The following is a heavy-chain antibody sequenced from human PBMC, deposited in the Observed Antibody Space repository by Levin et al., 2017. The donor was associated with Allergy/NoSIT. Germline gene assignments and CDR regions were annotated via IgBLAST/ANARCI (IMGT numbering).Heavy chain of an antibody. Sequence: PGGSLRLSCAASGFTFDDYAMHWVRQAPGKGLEWVSGISWNSGSIGYADSVKGRFTISRDNAKNSLYLQMNSLRPEDTALYYCAKDYMTTVTTGAFDIWGQGTMVTVSS. CDR3: AKDYMTTVTTGAFDI. CDR2: ISWNSGSI. J-gene: IGHJ3*02. V-gene: IGHV3-9*01. CDR1: GFTFDDYA. D-gene: IGHD4-17*01.